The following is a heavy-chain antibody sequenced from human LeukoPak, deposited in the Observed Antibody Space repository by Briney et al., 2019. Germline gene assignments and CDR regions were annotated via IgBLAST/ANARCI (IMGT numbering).Heavy chain of an antibody. CDR1: GGSFSGYY. Sequence: SETLSLTCAVYGGSFSGYYWSWIRQPPGKGLEWIGEINHSGSTNYNPSLKSRVTISVDTSKNQFSLKLSSVIAADTAVYYCARARTYGATEDYWGQGTLVTVSS. CDR3: ARARTYGATEDY. D-gene: IGHD4-17*01. CDR2: INHSGST. V-gene: IGHV4-34*01. J-gene: IGHJ4*02.